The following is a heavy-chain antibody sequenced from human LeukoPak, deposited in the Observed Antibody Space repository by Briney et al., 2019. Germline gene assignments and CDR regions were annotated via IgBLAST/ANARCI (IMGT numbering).Heavy chain of an antibody. V-gene: IGHV3-74*01. CDR2: INSDGSST. J-gene: IGHJ4*02. D-gene: IGHD3-16*01. CDR1: GFTFSSYW. CDR3: AKIWDYVWGSYDY. Sequence: GGSLRLSCAASGFTFSSYWMHWVRQAPGKGLVWVSRINSDGSSTSYADSVKGRFTISRDNAKNTLYLQMNSLRAEDTAVCYCAKIWDYVWGSYDYWGQGTLVTVSS.